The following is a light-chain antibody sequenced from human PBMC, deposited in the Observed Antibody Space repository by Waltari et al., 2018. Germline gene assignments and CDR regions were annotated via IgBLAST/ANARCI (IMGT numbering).Light chain of an antibody. CDR2: EVS. CDR1: SSDVGGYDF. J-gene: IGLJ2*01. V-gene: IGLV2-8*01. CDR3: SSYADNRRVA. Sequence: QSALTQPPSASGSPGQSVTISCTGTSSDVGGYDFVSWYQQHPGKAPKLIIYEVSERPSGVPDRFSGSKSGNTASLAVSGLQAEDEADYYCSSYADNRRVAFGGGTKLTVL.